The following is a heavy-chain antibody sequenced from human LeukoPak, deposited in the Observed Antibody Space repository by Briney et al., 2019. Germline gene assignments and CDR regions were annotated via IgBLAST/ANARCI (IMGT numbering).Heavy chain of an antibody. D-gene: IGHD5-12*01. V-gene: IGHV3-30*02. CDR3: AKSSGYSGYALDY. CDR2: IRYDTSNK. CDR1: GFTFSGYG. Sequence: GGSLRLSCAASGFTFSGYGMHWVRQAPGKGLEWVAFIRYDTSNKYYADSVKGRFTISRDNSKNTLYLQMNSLRAEDTAVYYCAKSSGYSGYALDYWGQGTLVTVSS. J-gene: IGHJ4*02.